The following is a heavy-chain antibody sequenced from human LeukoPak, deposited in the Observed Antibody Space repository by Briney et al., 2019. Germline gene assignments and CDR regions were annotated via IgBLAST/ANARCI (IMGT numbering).Heavy chain of an antibody. CDR1: GFTFSSYG. J-gene: IGHJ4*02. Sequence: GGSLRLSCAASGFTFSSYGMHWVRQAPGKGLEWVGFIRSKAYGGTTEYAASVKGRFTISRDDSKSIAYLQMNSLKTEDTAVYYCTRVITMVRGVPDYWGQGTLVTVSS. CDR3: TRVITMVRGVPDY. CDR2: IRSKAYGGTT. V-gene: IGHV3-49*04. D-gene: IGHD3-10*01.